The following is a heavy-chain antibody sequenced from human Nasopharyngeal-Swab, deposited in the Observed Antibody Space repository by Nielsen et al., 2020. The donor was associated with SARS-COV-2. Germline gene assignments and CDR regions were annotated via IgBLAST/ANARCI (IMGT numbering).Heavy chain of an antibody. Sequence: SVKVSCKASGGTFSSYAISWVRQAPGQGLEWMGGIIPIFGTANYAQKFQGSVTITADESTSTAYMELSSLRSEDTAVYYCARKRRGYYYYGMDVWGQGTTVTVSS. J-gene: IGHJ6*02. V-gene: IGHV1-69*13. CDR1: GGTFSSYA. D-gene: IGHD3-10*01. CDR3: ARKRRGYYYYGMDV. CDR2: IIPIFGTA.